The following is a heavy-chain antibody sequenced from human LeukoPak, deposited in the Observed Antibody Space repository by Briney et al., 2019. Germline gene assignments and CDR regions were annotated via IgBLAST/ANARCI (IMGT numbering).Heavy chain of an antibody. V-gene: IGHV1-3*01. J-gene: IGHJ5*02. CDR2: INAGNGNT. CDR3: ARNRYCSGGSCYVWFDP. D-gene: IGHD2-15*01. Sequence: ASVKVSCKASGYTFSSHAMHWVRQAPGQRLEWMGRINAGNGNTKYSQKFQGRVTITRDTSASTAYMELSSLRSEDTAVYYCARNRYCSGGSCYVWFDPWGQGTLVTVSS. CDR1: GYTFSSHA.